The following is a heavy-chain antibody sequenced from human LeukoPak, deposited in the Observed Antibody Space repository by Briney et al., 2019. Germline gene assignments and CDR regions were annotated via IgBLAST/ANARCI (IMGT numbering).Heavy chain of an antibody. V-gene: IGHV1-69*05. CDR3: ARKRAEYSGYLGAFDI. CDR2: IIPIFGTA. J-gene: IGHJ3*02. Sequence: ASVKVSCKASGGTFSSYAISGVRQAPGQGLEWMGRIIPIFGTANYAQKFQGRVTITTDESTSTAYMELSSLRSEDTAVYYCARKRAEYSGYLGAFDIWGQGTMVTVSS. D-gene: IGHD5-12*01. CDR1: GGTFSSYA.